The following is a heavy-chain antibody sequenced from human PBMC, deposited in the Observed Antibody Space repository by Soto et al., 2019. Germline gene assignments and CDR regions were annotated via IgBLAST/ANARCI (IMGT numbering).Heavy chain of an antibody. CDR2: IAYDGSNK. Sequence: QVLLVESGGGVVQPGRSLRLSCAASGFTFSTYGMHWVRQAPGKGLEWVAVIAYDGSNKYYADSVKGRFTISRDNSKNTLYLQMNSLRAEDTAVYYCAKDQXKXTAMGRLFYWGQGTLVTVSS. V-gene: IGHV3-30*18. CDR3: AKDQXKXTAMGRLFY. D-gene: IGHD5-18*01. CDR1: GFTFSTYG. J-gene: IGHJ4*02.